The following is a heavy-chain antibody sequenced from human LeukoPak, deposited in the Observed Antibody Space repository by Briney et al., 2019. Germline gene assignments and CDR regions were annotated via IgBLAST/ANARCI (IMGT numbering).Heavy chain of an antibody. D-gene: IGHD3-10*01. CDR2: IDWDDDK. CDR3: ARRLYGSGSSNAFDI. V-gene: IGHV2-70*11. CDR1: GFSLSTGEMS. Sequence: SGPPLVNPTQTLTLTCTLSGFSLSTGEMSVSWVRQPPGKALEWLARIDWDDDKYYSASLKTRLTISKDTSKNQVVLTMTNMDPVDTATYYCARRLYGSGSSNAFDIWGQGTMVSVSS. J-gene: IGHJ3*02.